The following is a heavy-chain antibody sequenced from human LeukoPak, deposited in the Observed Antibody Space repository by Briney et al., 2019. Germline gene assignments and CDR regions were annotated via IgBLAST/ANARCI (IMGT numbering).Heavy chain of an antibody. D-gene: IGHD2-15*01. V-gene: IGHV3-33*01. CDR2: IWYDGSQK. J-gene: IGHJ4*02. CDR1: GFNFSNYG. Sequence: GGSLRLSCAASGFNFSNYGMHWVRQAPGKGLEWVAVIWYDGSQKYYADSVKGRFTISRDNSKNTLYLRMNSLRAEDTAVYYCARDEGGFCSGGSCYSGGYYFDYWGQGTLVTVSS. CDR3: ARDEGGFCSGGSCYSGGYYFDY.